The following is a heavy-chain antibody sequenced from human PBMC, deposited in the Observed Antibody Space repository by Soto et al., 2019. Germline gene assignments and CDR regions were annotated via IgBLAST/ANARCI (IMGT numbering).Heavy chain of an antibody. Sequence: GGALKLSWAPSGFPFNSYVIPSVPQAPGKGLDWVPTISYDGSNKNYPDPVKGRFTISKEHSKKTLYLQMTTLKPEGPAVYYCAKDPTVTRNYFDYGARGTVVTVPS. CDR2: ISYDGSNK. V-gene: IGHV3-30*18. CDR1: GFPFNSYV. J-gene: IGHJ4*02. CDR3: AKDPTVTRNYFDY. D-gene: IGHD4-17*01.